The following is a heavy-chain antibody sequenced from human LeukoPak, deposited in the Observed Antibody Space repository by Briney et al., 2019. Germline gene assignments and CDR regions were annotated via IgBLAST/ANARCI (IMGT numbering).Heavy chain of an antibody. CDR2: IGGSNGIT. Sequence: GGALRLSCAASRFTFNSYAMSWVRQAPGKGLEWVSVIGGSNGITFYVGSVKGRFTISRDNSKDTLYLQMNSLRAEDTAVYYCARNENSGWGYFDYWGQGTLVTVSS. J-gene: IGHJ4*02. D-gene: IGHD5-12*01. CDR3: ARNENSGWGYFDY. CDR1: RFTFNSYA. V-gene: IGHV3-23*01.